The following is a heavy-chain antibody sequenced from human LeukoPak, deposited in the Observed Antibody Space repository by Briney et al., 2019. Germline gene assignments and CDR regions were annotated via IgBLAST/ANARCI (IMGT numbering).Heavy chain of an antibody. V-gene: IGHV3-7*01. CDR2: IPDDGSEM. CDR3: ARVFRPSLTVFIIRGAFDI. Sequence: GGSLRLSCAASGFNFSIHWMTWVRQAPGKGLEWVANIPDDGSEMNYVDSVKGRFIISRDNDKNSLYLQMNSLRVEDTAVYYCARVFRPSLTVFIIRGAFDIWGQGTMVTVSS. J-gene: IGHJ3*02. D-gene: IGHD3-3*01. CDR1: GFNFSIHW.